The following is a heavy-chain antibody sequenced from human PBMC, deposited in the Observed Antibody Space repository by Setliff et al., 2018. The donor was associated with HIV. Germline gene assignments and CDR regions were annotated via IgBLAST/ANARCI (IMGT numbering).Heavy chain of an antibody. Sequence: SETLSLTCAVYGGSFSGYYWTWIRQSPGKGLEWIGEITDSGGSKYNPSLESRVTISVDTSKNQFSLNLTSVTVADTGIYYCASPYSGSYSGSQYWGQGTLVTVSS. V-gene: IGHV4-34*01. J-gene: IGHJ1*01. CDR1: GGSFSGYY. CDR2: ITDSGGS. D-gene: IGHD1-26*01. CDR3: ASPYSGSYSGSQY.